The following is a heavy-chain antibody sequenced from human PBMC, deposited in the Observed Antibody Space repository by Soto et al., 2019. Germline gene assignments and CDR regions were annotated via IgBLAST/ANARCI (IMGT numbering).Heavy chain of an antibody. V-gene: IGHV3-23*01. J-gene: IGHJ4*02. CDR3: AKDPGSGWLYYFDY. CDR2: NSGSGGST. D-gene: IGHD6-19*01. Sequence: PGGSLRLSCAASGFTFSSYAMSWVRQAPGKGLEWVSANSGSGGSTYYADSVKGRFTISRDNSKNTLYLQMNSLRAEDTAVYYCAKDPGSGWLYYFDYWGQGTLVTGSS. CDR1: GFTFSSYA.